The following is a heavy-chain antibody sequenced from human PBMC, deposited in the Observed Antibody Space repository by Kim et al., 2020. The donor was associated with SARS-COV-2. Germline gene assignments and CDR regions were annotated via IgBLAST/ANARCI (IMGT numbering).Heavy chain of an antibody. J-gene: IGHJ4*02. CDR2: FDPEDGET. V-gene: IGHV1-24*01. D-gene: IGHD3-22*01. CDR3: ATIWSPYYYDSSGYHH. CDR1: GYTLTELS. Sequence: ASVKVSCKVSGYTLTELSMHWVRQAPGKGLEWMGGFDPEDGETIYAQKFQGRVTMTEDTSTDTAYMELSSLRSEDTAVYYCATIWSPYYYDSSGYHHWGQGTLVTVSS.